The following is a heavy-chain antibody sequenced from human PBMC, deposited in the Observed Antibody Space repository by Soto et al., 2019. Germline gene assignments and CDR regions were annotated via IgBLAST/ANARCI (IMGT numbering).Heavy chain of an antibody. CDR3: ARDFLHYDVLTGSYSDCFDP. CDR1: GYAFTNYG. D-gene: IGHD3-9*01. V-gene: IGHV1-18*01. CDR2: ISGYNSET. Sequence: QIQMVQSGGEVKKPGASVKVSCKASGYAFTNYGISWVRQAPGQGPEWMGWISGYNSETNYAQGLLGRLTMSTDTYTSTDCMELRSLRSDDTAGYYCARDFLHYDVLTGSYSDCFDPWGQGTLVTVSS. J-gene: IGHJ5*02.